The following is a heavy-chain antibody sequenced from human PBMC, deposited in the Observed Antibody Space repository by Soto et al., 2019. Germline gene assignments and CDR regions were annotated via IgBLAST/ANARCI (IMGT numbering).Heavy chain of an antibody. CDR2: INWNSGSI. Sequence: PGGSLRLSCAASGFTFSSYAMTWVRQAPGKGLEWVSGINWNSGSIGYGDSVKGRFAISRDNAKNSLHLQMNSLSAEDTAFYYCVKDESIKWYSGQFRNWGQGTLVTVSS. V-gene: IGHV3-9*01. D-gene: IGHD1-26*01. CDR1: GFTFSSYA. J-gene: IGHJ1*01. CDR3: VKDESIKWYSGQFRN.